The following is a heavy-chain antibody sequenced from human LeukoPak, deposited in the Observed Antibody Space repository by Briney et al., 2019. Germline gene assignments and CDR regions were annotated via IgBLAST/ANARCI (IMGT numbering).Heavy chain of an antibody. D-gene: IGHD3-10*01. CDR2: ISSSGST. V-gene: IGHV4-61*02. CDR3: ARGRKLLWFGELLERSWFDP. Sequence: SETLSLTCTVSGDSISSGDYYWSRIRQPAGKGLEWIGRISSSGSTNYNPSLKSRVTISVDTSKNQFSLKLSSVTAADTAVYYCARGRKLLWFGELLERSWFDPWGQGTLVTVSS. CDR1: GDSISSGDYY. J-gene: IGHJ5*02.